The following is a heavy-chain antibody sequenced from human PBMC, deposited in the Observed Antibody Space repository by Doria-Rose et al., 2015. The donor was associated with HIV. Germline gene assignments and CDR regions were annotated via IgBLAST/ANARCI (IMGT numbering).Heavy chain of an antibody. CDR3: ARQILGSGSYIARSDY. V-gene: IGHV3-66*04. CDR2: TYTSGST. Sequence: ASGLTISSNYMTWVRQAPGKGLECVSVTYTSGSTSYADFVKGRFTISRDNSKNTLYLQMKSLRTEDTAVYYCARQILGSGSYIARSDYWGQGTLVTVSS. D-gene: IGHD3-10*01. J-gene: IGHJ4*02. CDR1: GLTISSNY.